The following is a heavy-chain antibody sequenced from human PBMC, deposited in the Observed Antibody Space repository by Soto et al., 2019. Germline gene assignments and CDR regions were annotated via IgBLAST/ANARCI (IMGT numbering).Heavy chain of an antibody. D-gene: IGHD3-22*01. Sequence: SETLSLTCTVSGGSISSGAYYWSWIRQPPGKGLERIGYIYYSGSTYYNPSLKSRVTISVDTPKNQFSLKLSSVTAADTAVYYCARAGDYYDSSGYLALTAFDIWGQGTMVTVSS. V-gene: IGHV4-30-4*01. CDR1: GGSISSGAYY. CDR2: IYYSGST. J-gene: IGHJ3*02. CDR3: ARAGDYYDSSGYLALTAFDI.